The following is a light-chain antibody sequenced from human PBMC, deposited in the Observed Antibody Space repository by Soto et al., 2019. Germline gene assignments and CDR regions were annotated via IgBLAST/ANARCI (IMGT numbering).Light chain of an antibody. V-gene: IGLV1-44*01. CDR2: SNN. CDR1: SSNIGSNT. J-gene: IGLJ2*01. Sequence: QSVLTQPPSASGTPGQRVTISCSGSSSNIGSNTVNWYQQLPGTAPKLLIYSNNQRPSGVPDRFSGSKSGTSASLAISGLQSDDEADYYCAAWDDSLNGQGVFGGGTKVTVL. CDR3: AAWDDSLNGQGV.